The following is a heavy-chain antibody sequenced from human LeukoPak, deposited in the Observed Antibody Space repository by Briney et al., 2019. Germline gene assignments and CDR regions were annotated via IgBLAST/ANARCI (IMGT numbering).Heavy chain of an antibody. V-gene: IGHV4-34*01. Sequence: SETLSLTCGVYGGSLSDYHWGWTRQPPGKGLEWIGEINHSGSTNYNPSLKSRVTIPVDTSKNQFSLNLSSVTAADTAVYYCARSFRVSSSFLYWGQGTLVTVSS. CDR1: GGSLSDYH. CDR2: INHSGST. CDR3: ARSFRVSSSFLY. D-gene: IGHD2-8*01. J-gene: IGHJ4*02.